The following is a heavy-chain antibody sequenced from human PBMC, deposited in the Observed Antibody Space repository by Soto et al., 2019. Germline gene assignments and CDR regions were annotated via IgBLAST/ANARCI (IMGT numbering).Heavy chain of an antibody. CDR3: ARARQYSSRWFDP. V-gene: IGHV1-69*06. D-gene: IGHD6-13*01. CDR2: IIPIFGTA. J-gene: IGHJ5*02. CDR1: GGTFSSYA. Sequence: QVQLVQSGAEVKKPGSSVKVSCKASGGTFSSYAISWVRQAPGQGLEWMGGIIPIFGTANYAQKLQGRVTITAAKSTSPAYMELRSLRSEDTAVYYCARARQYSSRWFDPWGQGTLVTVSS.